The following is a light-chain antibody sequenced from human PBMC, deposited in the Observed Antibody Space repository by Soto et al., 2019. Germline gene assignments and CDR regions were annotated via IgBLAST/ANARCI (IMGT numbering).Light chain of an antibody. CDR1: QDITNF. J-gene: IGKJ2*01. V-gene: IGKV1-33*01. CDR3: QQYDSFPYT. CDR2: DAS. Sequence: DIQMTQSPSSLSASVGDRVTITCQASQDITNFLNWFQQKPGKAPKVLIFDASNLKTGVPSRFSASGSGTDFTFTINNLQPEDIATYYCQQYDSFPYTFGRGTNLESK.